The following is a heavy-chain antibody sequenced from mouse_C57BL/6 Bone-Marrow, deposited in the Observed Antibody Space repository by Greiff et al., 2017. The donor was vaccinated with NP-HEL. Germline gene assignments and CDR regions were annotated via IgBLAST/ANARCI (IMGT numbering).Heavy chain of an antibody. D-gene: IGHD1-1*01. J-gene: IGHJ4*01. CDR3: ARALYGSSSGYAMDY. V-gene: IGHV1-47*01. CDR2: FHPYNDDT. CDR1: GYTFTTYP. Sequence: VQLQQSGAELVKPGASVKMSCKASGYTFTTYPIEWMKQNHGKSLEWIGNFHPYNDDTKYNEKFKGKATLTVEKSSSTVYLELSRLTSDASAVYYCARALYGSSSGYAMDYWGQGTSVTVSS.